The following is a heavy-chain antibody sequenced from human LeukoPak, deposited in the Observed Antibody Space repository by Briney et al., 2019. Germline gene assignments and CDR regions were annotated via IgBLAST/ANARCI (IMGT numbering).Heavy chain of an antibody. J-gene: IGHJ5*02. D-gene: IGHD6-13*01. Sequence: PGGSLRLSCAASGFTFSSYSMNWVRQAPGKGLEWVSSIRSSSSYIYYADSVKGRFTISRDNAKNSLYLQMNSLRAEDTAVYYCARDRGDSSSPWGQGTLVTVSS. CDR3: ARDRGDSSSP. CDR2: IRSSSSYI. CDR1: GFTFSSYS. V-gene: IGHV3-21*01.